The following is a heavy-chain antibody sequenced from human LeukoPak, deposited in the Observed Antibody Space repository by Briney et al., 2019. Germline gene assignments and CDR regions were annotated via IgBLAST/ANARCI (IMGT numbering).Heavy chain of an antibody. Sequence: GGSLRLSCAASGFAFSSYAMHWVRQAPGKGLEWVAVISYDGSNKYYADSVKGRFTISRDNSKNTLYLQMNSLRAEDTAVYYCAKGSSPFDYWGQGTLVTVSS. D-gene: IGHD6-13*01. J-gene: IGHJ4*02. CDR2: ISYDGSNK. CDR3: AKGSSPFDY. V-gene: IGHV3-30*04. CDR1: GFAFSSYA.